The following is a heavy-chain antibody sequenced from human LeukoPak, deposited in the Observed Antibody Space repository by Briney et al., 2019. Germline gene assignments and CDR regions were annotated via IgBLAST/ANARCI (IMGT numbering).Heavy chain of an antibody. D-gene: IGHD6-6*01. CDR3: AREFSGTSIAARVFDS. CDR2: IHTSGST. V-gene: IGHV4-4*07. CDR1: GGSITSYY. J-gene: IGHJ4*02. Sequence: SETLSLTCTVSGGSITSYYWTYIRQPAGKGLEWIGRIHTSGSTNYNPSLKSRVTMPVDTSKNQFSLNLSSVTAPDTAMYYCAREFSGTSIAARVFDSWGQGTLVTVSS.